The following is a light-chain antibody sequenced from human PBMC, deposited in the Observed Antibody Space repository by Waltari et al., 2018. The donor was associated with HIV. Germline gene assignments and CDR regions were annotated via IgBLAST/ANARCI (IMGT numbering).Light chain of an antibody. V-gene: IGLV10-54*04. Sequence: QAGLTQPPSVSADLRQTATLTCTGNNNNVGHKGATWLQQHQGHPPKLLSYRNNNRPSGISERFSASRSGTTASLKVTGLQPEDEADYYCSTWDRSLGAWVFGGGTKLTVL. CDR1: NNNVGHKG. J-gene: IGLJ3*02. CDR2: RNN. CDR3: STWDRSLGAWV.